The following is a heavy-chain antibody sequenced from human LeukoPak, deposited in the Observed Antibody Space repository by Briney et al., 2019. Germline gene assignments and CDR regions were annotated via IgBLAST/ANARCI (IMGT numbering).Heavy chain of an antibody. V-gene: IGHV1-8*01. Sequence: GASVTVSFKASGYTFTSYDINWVRQATGQGLEWMGWMNPNSGNTGYAQKFQGRVTMTRNTSISTAYMELSSLRSEDTAVYYCARATHYGSGSPHYYYYYGMDVWGQGTTVTVSS. J-gene: IGHJ6*02. D-gene: IGHD3-10*01. CDR1: GYTFTSYD. CDR2: MNPNSGNT. CDR3: ARATHYGSGSPHYYYYYGMDV.